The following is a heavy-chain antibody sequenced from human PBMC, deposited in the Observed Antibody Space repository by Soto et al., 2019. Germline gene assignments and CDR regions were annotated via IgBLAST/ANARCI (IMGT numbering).Heavy chain of an antibody. J-gene: IGHJ5*02. CDR3: ARGVSLGGGSHPGPHWFDP. D-gene: IGHD2-15*01. V-gene: IGHV4-31*03. CDR2: IYYSGST. Sequence: PSETLSLTCTVSGGSISSCGYYWSCIRQHPGKGLEWIGYIYYSGSTYYNPSLKSRVTISVDTSKNQFSLKLSSVTAADTAVYYCARGVSLGGGSHPGPHWFDPWGQGTLVTVSS. CDR1: GGSISSCGYY.